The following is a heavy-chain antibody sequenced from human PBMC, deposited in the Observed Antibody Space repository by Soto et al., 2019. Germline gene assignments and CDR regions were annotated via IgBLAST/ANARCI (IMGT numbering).Heavy chain of an antibody. CDR1: GGSISSSNW. D-gene: IGHD6-19*01. V-gene: IGHV4-4*02. CDR2: IYHSGST. Sequence: PSETLSLTCAVSGGSISSSNWWSWVRQPPGKGLEWIGEIYHSGSTNYNPSLKSRVTISVDKSKNQFSLKLSSVTAADTAVYYCARDSSGWYNNYYYGMDVWGQGTTVT. J-gene: IGHJ6*02. CDR3: ARDSSGWYNNYYYGMDV.